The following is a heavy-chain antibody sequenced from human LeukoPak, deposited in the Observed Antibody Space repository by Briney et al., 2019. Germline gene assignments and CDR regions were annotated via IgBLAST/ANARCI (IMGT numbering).Heavy chain of an antibody. CDR2: ISTSISYI. J-gene: IGHJ4*02. Sequence: GGSLRLSCAASGFTFGSYSMNWVRQAPGKGLEWVSSISTSISYIYYADSVKGRFTISRDNTKNSLYLQMNSLRAEDTAVYYCERAIFSSGWYLVDYWGQGTLVTVSS. CDR3: ERAIFSSGWYLVDY. D-gene: IGHD6-19*01. V-gene: IGHV3-21*01. CDR1: GFTFGSYS.